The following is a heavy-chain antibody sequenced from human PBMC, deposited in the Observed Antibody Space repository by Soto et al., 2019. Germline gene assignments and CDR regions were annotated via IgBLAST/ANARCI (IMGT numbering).Heavy chain of an antibody. CDR3: ARDFAYFDS. CDR2: ISYTGIT. CDR1: GGSISSTDYY. D-gene: IGHD3-3*01. Sequence: SDTLSLTCTVSGGSISSTDYYWGWIRQPPGKELEWIGTISYTGITYYNPSLKSRVSISVDTSKNQFSLNLNSVTAADTAVYYCARDFAYFDSWGQGTLVTVSS. J-gene: IGHJ4*02. V-gene: IGHV4-39*07.